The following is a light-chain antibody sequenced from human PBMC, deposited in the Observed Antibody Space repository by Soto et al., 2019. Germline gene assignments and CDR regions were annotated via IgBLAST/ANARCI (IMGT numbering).Light chain of an antibody. CDR2: DVS. J-gene: IGLJ1*01. CDR1: SSDVGGYNY. CDR3: SSYTSSSTLLYV. Sequence: QSVLPQPASGTGSPGQSITISCTGTSSDVGGYNYVSWYQQHPGKAPKLMIYDVSNRPSGVSNRFSGSKSGNTASLTISGLQAEDEADYYCSSYTSSSTLLYVFGTGTKVTV. V-gene: IGLV2-14*01.